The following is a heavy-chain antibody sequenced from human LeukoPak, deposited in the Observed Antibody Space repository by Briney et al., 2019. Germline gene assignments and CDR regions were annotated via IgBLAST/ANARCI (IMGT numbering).Heavy chain of an antibody. V-gene: IGHV1-2*02. CDR3: ARDGSWPDYFDY. CDR2: IDPNSGDT. CDR1: GYTFTGYY. D-gene: IGHD6-13*01. Sequence: ASVKVSCKASGYTFTGYYIHWVRQAPGQGLEWMGWIDPNSGDTNYAQKFQGRVTMTRDTSISTAYTELSRLRSDDTAVYYCARDGSWPDYFDYWGQGTLVTVSS. J-gene: IGHJ4*02.